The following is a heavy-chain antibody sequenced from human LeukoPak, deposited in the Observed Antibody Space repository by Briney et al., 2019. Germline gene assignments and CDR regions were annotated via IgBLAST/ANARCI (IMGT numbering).Heavy chain of an antibody. V-gene: IGHV3-7*01. CDR2: IKKTGSET. CDR3: AREDGYCSGGNCYSYFDS. CDR1: GFTFSSYS. D-gene: IGHD2-15*01. Sequence: GGSLRLSCAASGFTFSSYSMNWVRQAPGRGLEWVAYIKKTGSETYYVDSVKGRFTITRDNTRNSLFLQMYSLRAEDTAVYFCAREDGYCSGGNCYSYFDSWGQGTLVTVSS. J-gene: IGHJ4*02.